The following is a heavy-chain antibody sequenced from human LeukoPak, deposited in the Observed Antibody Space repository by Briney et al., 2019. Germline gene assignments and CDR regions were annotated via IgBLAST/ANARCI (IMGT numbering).Heavy chain of an antibody. CDR2: IIPILGIA. CDR3: ARISGGDGGATDY. J-gene: IGHJ4*02. V-gene: IGHV1-69*04. Sequence: SVKVPCKASGGTFSSYAISWVRQAPGQGLEWMGRIIPILGIANYAQKFQGRVTITADKSTSTAYMELSSLRSEDTAVYYCARISGGDGGATDYWGQGTLVTVSS. CDR1: GGTFSSYA. D-gene: IGHD2-21*02.